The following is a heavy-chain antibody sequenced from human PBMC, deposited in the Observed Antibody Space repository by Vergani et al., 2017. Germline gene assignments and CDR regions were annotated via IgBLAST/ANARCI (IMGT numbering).Heavy chain of an antibody. CDR2: INHSGST. J-gene: IGHJ4*02. D-gene: IGHD2-2*02. CDR1: GGSFSGYY. Sequence: QVQLQESGPGLLKPSETLSLTCAVYGGSFSGYYWSWIRQPPGKGLEWIGEINHSGSTNYNPSLKSRVTISVDTSKNQFSLKLSSVTAADTAVYYCARGRGYCSSTSCYRSLYFDYWGQGTLVTVSS. CDR3: ARGRGYCSSTSCYRSLYFDY. V-gene: IGHV4-34*01.